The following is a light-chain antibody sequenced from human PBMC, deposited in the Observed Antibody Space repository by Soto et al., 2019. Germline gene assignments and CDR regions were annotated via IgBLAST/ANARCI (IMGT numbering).Light chain of an antibody. V-gene: IGKV1-5*03. CDR3: QQYNSYRT. CDR2: QAS. Sequence: DIQMTQSPSTLSASVGDRLTITCRASQSVSTSLAWYQQKPGIAPKLLIYQASSLENGVPSRFSGSGSGTEFTLTISSLQPDGFATYYCQQYNSYRTFGQGTKVDIK. J-gene: IGKJ1*01. CDR1: QSVSTS.